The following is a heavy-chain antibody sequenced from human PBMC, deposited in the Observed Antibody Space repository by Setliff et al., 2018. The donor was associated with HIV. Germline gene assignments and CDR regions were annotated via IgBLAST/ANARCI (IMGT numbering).Heavy chain of an antibody. Sequence: ASVKVSCKASGYTFINYDINWVRQATGQGLEWMGWMNPNSGNTGYSQTFQGRVTMTRNTSIGTAYMELSSLRSEDTALYYCATLGYDVDYWGQGTLVTVSS. J-gene: IGHJ4*02. V-gene: IGHV1-8*01. CDR3: ATLGYDVDY. CDR2: MNPNSGNT. CDR1: GYTFINYD. D-gene: IGHD2-2*01.